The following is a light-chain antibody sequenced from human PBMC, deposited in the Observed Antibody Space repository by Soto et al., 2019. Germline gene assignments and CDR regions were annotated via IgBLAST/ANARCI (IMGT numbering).Light chain of an antibody. CDR2: RTS. CDR1: ESVSSSF. Sequence: EVVLTQSPGTLSLSPGERATLSCRASESVSSSFLTWYRQKPGQAPRLLIYRTSNRVTGIPDRFSGSGSGTDFTLTISRLEPEDFAVYFCQHYGNSLWTFGQGTKVDIK. J-gene: IGKJ1*01. V-gene: IGKV3-20*01. CDR3: QHYGNSLWT.